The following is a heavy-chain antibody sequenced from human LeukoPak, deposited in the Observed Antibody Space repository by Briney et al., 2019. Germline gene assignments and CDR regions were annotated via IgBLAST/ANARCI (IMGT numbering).Heavy chain of an antibody. CDR3: ALPGPMVRGGGYFDY. CDR2: IIPILGIA. Sequence: LAASVKVSCKASGGTFSSYAISWVRQAPGQGLEWMGRIIPILGIANYAQKFQGRVTITADKSTSTAYMELSSLRSEDTAVYYCALPGPMVRGGGYFDYWGQGTLVTVSS. CDR1: GGTFSSYA. J-gene: IGHJ4*02. V-gene: IGHV1-69*04. D-gene: IGHD3-10*01.